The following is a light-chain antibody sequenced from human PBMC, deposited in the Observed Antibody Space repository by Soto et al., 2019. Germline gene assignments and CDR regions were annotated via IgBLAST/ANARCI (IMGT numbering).Light chain of an antibody. CDR1: QSISSW. CDR3: QQYNNWPPWT. J-gene: IGKJ1*01. Sequence: DIQMTQSPSTLSASVGDRVTITCRAGQSISSWLAWYQQKPGKAPKLLIYKASSLESGVPSRFSVSGSGTEFTLTISSLQSEDFAVYYCQQYNNWPPWTFGQGTKVDI. CDR2: KAS. V-gene: IGKV1-5*03.